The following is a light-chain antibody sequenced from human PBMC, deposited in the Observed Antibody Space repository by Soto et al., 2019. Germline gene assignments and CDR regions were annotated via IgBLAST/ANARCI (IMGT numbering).Light chain of an antibody. CDR1: SSDVGGYTY. V-gene: IGLV2-8*01. Sequence: QSVLTQPPSASGSPGPSVTISCTGTSSDVGGYTYVSWYRQHPGKAPKLMIYEVSKRPSGVPDRFSGSKSGNTASLTVSGLQCEDETDYYCSSYAGSTNWVFGGGTKLTVL. J-gene: IGLJ2*01. CDR2: EVS. CDR3: SSYAGSTNWV.